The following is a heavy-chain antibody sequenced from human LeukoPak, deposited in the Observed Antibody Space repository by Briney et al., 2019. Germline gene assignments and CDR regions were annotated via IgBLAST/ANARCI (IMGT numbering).Heavy chain of an antibody. Sequence: GGSLRLSCAASGFTFSSYRMNWVRQAPGKGLEWVSSSSSSSSYIYYADSVKGRFTISRDNTKNSLYLQMHSLRAEDTAVYYCARDGTGIVYYYAMDVWGQGTTVTVSS. D-gene: IGHD3/OR15-3a*01. J-gene: IGHJ6*02. V-gene: IGHV3-21*01. CDR3: ARDGTGIVYYYAMDV. CDR2: SSSSSSYI. CDR1: GFTFSSYR.